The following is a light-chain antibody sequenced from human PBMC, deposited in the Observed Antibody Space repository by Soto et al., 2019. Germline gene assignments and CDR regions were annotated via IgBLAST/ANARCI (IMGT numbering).Light chain of an antibody. CDR2: EDN. V-gene: IGLV6-57*04. J-gene: IGLJ2*01. CDR1: SGSIASNY. Sequence: NCMLTQPHSVSESPGKTVTISCTRSSGSIASNYVQWYQQRPGSAPTTVIYEDNQRPTGVPDRFSGSIDSSSNSASLTISGLKTEDEADYYCQSYDSSNHPVVLGGGTKLTVL. CDR3: QSYDSSNHPVV.